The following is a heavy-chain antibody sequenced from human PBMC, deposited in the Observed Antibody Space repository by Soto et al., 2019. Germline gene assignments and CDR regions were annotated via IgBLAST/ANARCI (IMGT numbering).Heavy chain of an antibody. J-gene: IGHJ6*02. CDR1: GFTFSSYA. CDR3: AKVLTGSGYSYGYLIPDYYYGMDV. V-gene: IGHV3-23*01. CDR2: ISGSGGST. D-gene: IGHD5-18*01. Sequence: VGSLRLSCAASGFTFSSYAMSWVRQAPGKGLEWVSAISGSGGSTYYADSVKGRFTISRDNSKNTLYLQMNSLRAEDTAVYYCAKVLTGSGYSYGYLIPDYYYGMDVWGQGTTVTVSS.